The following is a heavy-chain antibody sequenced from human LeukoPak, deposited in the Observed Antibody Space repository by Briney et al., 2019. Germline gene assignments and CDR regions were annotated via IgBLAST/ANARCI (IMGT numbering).Heavy chain of an antibody. J-gene: IGHJ3*01. CDR1: SGSISTSNYY. D-gene: IGHD3-16*02. CDR3: AKSNRYGLIDI. Sequence: SETLSLTCTVSSGSISTSNYYWGWVRQPPGKALEWIGNIFYSGSTYYSPSLKSRVTISLDTSRNQFSLKLNSVTAADTAVYYCAKSNRYGLIDIWVQGTMVTVSS. CDR2: IFYSGST. V-gene: IGHV4-39*07.